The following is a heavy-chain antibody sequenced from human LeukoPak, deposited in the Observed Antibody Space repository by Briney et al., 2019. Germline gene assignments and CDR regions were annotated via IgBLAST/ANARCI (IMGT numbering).Heavy chain of an antibody. D-gene: IGHD6-13*01. V-gene: IGHV5-10-1*01. J-gene: IGHJ4*02. CDR3: ARHAKAYGSSCDY. Sequence: GESLKISCKGSGYSFTTYWISWVRQMPGKGLEWMGRIDPSDSYTNYSPSFQGHVTISADKSFSTAYLQWTSLKASDTAMYYCARHAKAYGSSCDYWGQGTLVTVSS. CDR1: GYSFTTYW. CDR2: IDPSDSYT.